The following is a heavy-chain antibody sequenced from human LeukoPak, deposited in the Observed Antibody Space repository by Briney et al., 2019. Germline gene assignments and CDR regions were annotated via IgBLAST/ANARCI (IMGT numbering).Heavy chain of an antibody. J-gene: IGHJ5*02. V-gene: IGHV3-23*01. D-gene: IGHD1-1*01. CDR3: AKDYLRRPHP. CDR1: GFTFSSYA. CDR2: ISGSGGGT. Sequence: PGGSLRLSCAASGFTFSSYAMTWVRQAPGKRLEWVSAISGSGGGTYYADTVMGRITISRDNSKNTLYLQFNSLRAEDTAVYYCAKDYLRRPHPWGQGTLVTVSS.